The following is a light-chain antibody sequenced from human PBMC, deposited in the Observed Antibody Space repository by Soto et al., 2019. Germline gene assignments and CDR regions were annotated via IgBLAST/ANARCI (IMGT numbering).Light chain of an antibody. CDR1: KSDIGVYDF. Sequence: QSVLTQPPSASGSPGQSVTISCTGTKSDIGVYDFVSWYQHHPGKAPRLIIYEVVQRPSGVPDRFSGSKSGNTASLTVSGLQAADEADYFCKSYAGSNTYVFGSGPKLTVL. J-gene: IGLJ1*01. CDR2: EVV. CDR3: KSYAGSNTYV. V-gene: IGLV2-8*01.